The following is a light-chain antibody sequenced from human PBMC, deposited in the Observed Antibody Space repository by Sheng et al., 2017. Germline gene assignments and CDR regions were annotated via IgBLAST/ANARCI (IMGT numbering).Light chain of an antibody. CDR1: QSVSSSY. J-gene: IGKJ4*01. CDR2: GAS. V-gene: IGKV3D-20*02. CDR3: HQRNSWPLT. Sequence: EIVLTQSPGTLSLSPGERATLSCRASQSVSSSYLAWYQQKPGQAPRLLVYGASSRATGIPDRFSGSGSGTDFTLTINSVEPEDSALYYCHQRNSWPLTFGGGTKVEIK.